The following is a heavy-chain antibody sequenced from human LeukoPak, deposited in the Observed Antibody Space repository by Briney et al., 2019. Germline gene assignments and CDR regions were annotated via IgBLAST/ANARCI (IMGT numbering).Heavy chain of an antibody. CDR3: ARERGMLTLDY. CDR2: IYHSGST. V-gene: IGHV4-4*02. Sequence: PSETLSLTCAVSGDSISNNNWWTWVRQPPGKGLEWIGQIYHSGSTYSNLSLKSRVTISIDKSKNQFSLTLSSVTAADTAVYYCARERGMLTLDYWGQGTLVTVSS. CDR1: GDSISNNNW. J-gene: IGHJ4*02. D-gene: IGHD4/OR15-4a*01.